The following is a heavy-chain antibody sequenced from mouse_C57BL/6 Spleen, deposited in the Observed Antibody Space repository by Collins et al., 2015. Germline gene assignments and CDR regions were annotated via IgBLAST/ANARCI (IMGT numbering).Heavy chain of an antibody. CDR2: IRSKSNNYAT. CDR3: VRQVYYGSSYGAMDY. V-gene: IGHV10-1*01. D-gene: IGHD1-1*01. CDR1: GFSFNTYA. Sequence: EVQLVESGGGLVQPKGSLKLSCAASGFSFNTYAMNWVRQAPGKGLEWVARIRSKSNNYATYYADSVKDRFTISRDDSESMLYLQMNNLKTEDTAMYYCVRQVYYGSSYGAMDYWGQGTSVTVSS. J-gene: IGHJ4*01.